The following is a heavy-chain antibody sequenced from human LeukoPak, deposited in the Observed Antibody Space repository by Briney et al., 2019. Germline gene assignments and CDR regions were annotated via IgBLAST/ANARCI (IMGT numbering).Heavy chain of an antibody. CDR2: ISSSSSTI. D-gene: IGHD3-3*01. Sequence: PGGSLRLSCAASGFTFSSYSMNWVRQAPGKGLEWVSYISSSSSTIYYADSVRGRFTISRDNAKNSLYLQMNSLRAEDTAVYYGARDQSLGYYDFWSGYYSGNWFDPWGQGTLVTVSS. J-gene: IGHJ5*02. V-gene: IGHV3-48*01. CDR1: GFTFSSYS. CDR3: ARDQSLGYYDFWSGYYSGNWFDP.